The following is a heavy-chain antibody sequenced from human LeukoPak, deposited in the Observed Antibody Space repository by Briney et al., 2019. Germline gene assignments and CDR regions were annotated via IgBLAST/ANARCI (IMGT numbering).Heavy chain of an antibody. Sequence: PGGSLRLSCAASGFTFSSYAMSWVRQAPGKGLEWVSAISGSGGSTYFADSVKGRFSISRDNSKSTLYLLMNSLRAEDTAVYYCAKDPQWELPSPFDHWGQGTLVTVSS. CDR3: AKDPQWELPSPFDH. CDR2: ISGSGGST. V-gene: IGHV3-23*01. CDR1: GFTFSSYA. J-gene: IGHJ4*02. D-gene: IGHD1-26*01.